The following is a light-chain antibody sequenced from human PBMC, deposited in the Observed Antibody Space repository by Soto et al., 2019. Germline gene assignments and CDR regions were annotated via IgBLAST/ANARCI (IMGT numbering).Light chain of an antibody. CDR3: AAWDDSLNAVV. CDR2: SNN. V-gene: IGLV1-44*01. Sequence: QSVLTQPPSASGTPGQRVTISCSGSSSNNGSNTVNWYQQLPGTAPKLLIYSNNQRPSGVPDRFSGSKSGTSASLAISGLQSEDEADYYCAAWDDSLNAVVFGGGTKLTV. CDR1: SSNNGSNT. J-gene: IGLJ2*01.